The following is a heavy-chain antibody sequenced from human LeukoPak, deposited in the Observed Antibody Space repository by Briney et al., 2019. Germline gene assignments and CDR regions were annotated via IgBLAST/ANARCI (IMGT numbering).Heavy chain of an antibody. J-gene: IGHJ4*02. V-gene: IGHV3-15*01. D-gene: IGHD2-15*01. CDR3: TTYKPQPSGGLFDY. Sequence: KPGGSLRLSCAASGFTFTNAWMTWVRQAPGKGLEWVGRIKSQTDGGTTTYTAPVQGRFTISRDDSKNTLYLQTDSLKTEDTAVYYCTTYKPQPSGGLFDYWGQGTLVTVSS. CDR2: IKSQTDGGTT. CDR1: GFTFTNAW.